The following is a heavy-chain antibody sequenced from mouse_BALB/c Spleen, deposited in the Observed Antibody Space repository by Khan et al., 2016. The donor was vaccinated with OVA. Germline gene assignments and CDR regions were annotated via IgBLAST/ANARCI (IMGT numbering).Heavy chain of an antibody. Sequence: QVTLKESGPGILQPSQTLSLTCSFSGFSLSSSGMGVGWIRQPSGKGLEWLAHIWWDDDKRYNPALKSRLTVSKDTSTNQVFLKIASVATADTATYYVARIGWLRDYAMDYWGQGTSVTVSS. CDR2: IWWDDDK. V-gene: IGHV8-8*01. D-gene: IGHD2-2*01. CDR1: GFSLSSSGMG. CDR3: ARIGWLRDYAMDY. J-gene: IGHJ4*01.